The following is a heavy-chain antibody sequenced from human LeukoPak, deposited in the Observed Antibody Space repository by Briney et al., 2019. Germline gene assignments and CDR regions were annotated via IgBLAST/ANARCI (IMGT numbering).Heavy chain of an antibody. V-gene: IGHV3-23*01. CDR3: AKDRRPYDPDSSGPTDAFDI. Sequence: SGGSLRLSCAASGFTFSSYAMSWVRQAPGKGLEWVSAISGSGGSTYYADSVKGRFTISRDNSKNTLYLQMNSLRAEDTAVYYCAKDRRPYDPDSSGPTDAFDIWGQGTMVTVSS. D-gene: IGHD3-22*01. CDR1: GFTFSSYA. CDR2: ISGSGGST. J-gene: IGHJ3*02.